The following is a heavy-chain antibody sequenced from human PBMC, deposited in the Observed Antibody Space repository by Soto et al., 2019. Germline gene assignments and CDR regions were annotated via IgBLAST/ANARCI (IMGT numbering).Heavy chain of an antibody. CDR3: GRGASGSYRLDY. D-gene: IGHD3-10*01. CDR2: INGDGTGT. CDR1: GFTFSNYW. J-gene: IGHJ4*02. Sequence: EVQLVESRGGLVQPGGSLRLSCAASGFTFSNYWMHWVRQAPGKGLVWVSRINGDGTGTNYADSVKGQFTISRDNAKNTLYLQMNSLRAEDTAVYYCGRGASGSYRLDYWGQGTLVTVSS. V-gene: IGHV3-74*01.